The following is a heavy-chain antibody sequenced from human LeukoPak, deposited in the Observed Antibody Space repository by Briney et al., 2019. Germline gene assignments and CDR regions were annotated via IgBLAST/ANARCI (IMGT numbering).Heavy chain of an antibody. CDR1: GYTFTSYG. V-gene: IGHV1-18*01. CDR2: ISAYNGNT. D-gene: IGHD3-16*02. CDR3: ARDYDYVWGSYRRYYFDY. Sequence: GASVKVSCKASGYTFTSYGISWVRQAPGQGLEWMGWISAYNGNTNYAQKLQGRVTMTTDTSTSTAYMELRSLRSDDTAVYYCARDYDYVWGSYRRYYFDYWGQGTLVTVSS. J-gene: IGHJ4*02.